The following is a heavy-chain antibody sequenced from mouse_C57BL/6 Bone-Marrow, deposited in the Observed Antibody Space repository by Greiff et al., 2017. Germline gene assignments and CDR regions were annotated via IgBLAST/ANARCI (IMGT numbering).Heavy chain of an antibody. CDR3: ARRKITTVVAKDY. CDR2: IHPNSGST. J-gene: IGHJ2*01. D-gene: IGHD1-1*01. V-gene: IGHV1-64*01. Sequence: QVQLQQPGAELVKPGASVKLSCKASGYTFTSYWMHWVKQRPGQGLEWIGMIHPNSGSTNYNEQFKSKATLTVDKSSSQSSMQLRSLTSEDSAVYYCARRKITTVVAKDYWGQGTTLTVSS. CDR1: GYTFTSYW.